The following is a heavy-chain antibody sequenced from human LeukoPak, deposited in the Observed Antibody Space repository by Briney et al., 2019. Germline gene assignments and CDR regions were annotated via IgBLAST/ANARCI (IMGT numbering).Heavy chain of an antibody. V-gene: IGHV4-34*01. CDR3: ARGAKYYYGPGSYHFDY. Sequence: SETLSLTCAVYGGSFSGYYWSWIRQPPGKGLEWIGEINHSGSTNYNPSLKSRVTISVDTSKNQFSLKLSSVTAADTAVYYCARGAKYYYGPGSYHFDYWRQGTLVTVSS. CDR2: INHSGST. J-gene: IGHJ4*02. CDR1: GGSFSGYY. D-gene: IGHD3-10*01.